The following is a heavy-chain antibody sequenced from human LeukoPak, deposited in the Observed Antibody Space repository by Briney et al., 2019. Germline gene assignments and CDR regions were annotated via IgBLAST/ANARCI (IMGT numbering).Heavy chain of an antibody. V-gene: IGHV3-23*01. J-gene: IGHJ6*02. CDR2: ISGSGGST. CDR3: AKGKDYYYYYGMDV. Sequence: GGSLRLSCAASGFTFSSDAMSWVRQAPGKGLEWVSAISGSGGSTYYADSVKGRFTISRDNSKNTLYLQMNSLRAEDTAVYYCAKGKDYYYYYGMDVWGQGTTVTVSS. CDR1: GFTFSSDA.